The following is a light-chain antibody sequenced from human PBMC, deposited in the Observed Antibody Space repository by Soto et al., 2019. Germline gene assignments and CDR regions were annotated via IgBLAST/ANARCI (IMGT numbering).Light chain of an antibody. CDR1: SSNIGSHFD. V-gene: IGLV1-40*01. CDR2: GNI. J-gene: IGLJ2*01. CDR3: QSYDTGLSGVV. Sequence: QSVLTQPPSVSGAPGQTVTISCTGTSSNIGSHFDVHWYQHLPRTVPKLLIYGNIHRPSGVPDRFSGSKSATSASLAITGLQAEDEADYYCQSYDTGLSGVVFGGGTKVTVL.